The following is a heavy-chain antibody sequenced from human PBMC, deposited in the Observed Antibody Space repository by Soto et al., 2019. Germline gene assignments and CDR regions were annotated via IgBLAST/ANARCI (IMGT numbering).Heavy chain of an antibody. V-gene: IGHV4-30-4*01. D-gene: IGHD7-27*01. CDR1: GGSISSAAYC. Sequence: SETLSLTCTVSGGSISSAAYCWSWIRQSPNKGLEWIGHIYDGGTTYSSPSLKGRVTISADTSETQFSLKLNSVSAADTAVYYCARGPSGDKVDYWGQGIQVTVSS. CDR3: ARGPSGDKVDY. J-gene: IGHJ4*02. CDR2: IYDGGTT.